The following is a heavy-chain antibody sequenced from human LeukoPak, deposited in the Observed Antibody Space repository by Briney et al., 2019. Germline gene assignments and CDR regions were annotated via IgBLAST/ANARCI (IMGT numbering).Heavy chain of an antibody. CDR3: AKNYVVVTATSDYFDH. CDR2: IYSGGST. Sequence: GGSLRLSCAASGFTVSSNYMSWVRQAPGKGLEWVSVIYSGGSTYYADSVEGRFTISRDNSKNTLYLQMNSLRAEDTAIYYCAKNYVVVTATSDYFDHWGQGTLVTVSS. D-gene: IGHD2-21*02. CDR1: GFTVSSNY. V-gene: IGHV3-53*01. J-gene: IGHJ4*02.